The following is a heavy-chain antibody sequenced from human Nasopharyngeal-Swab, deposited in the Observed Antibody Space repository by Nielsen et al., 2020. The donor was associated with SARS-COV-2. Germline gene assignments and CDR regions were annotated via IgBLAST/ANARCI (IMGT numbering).Heavy chain of an antibody. J-gene: IGHJ3*02. V-gene: IGHV3-21*01. CDR3: ARDRGYSYGPDAFDI. Sequence: WIRQPPGKGLEWVSSISSSSSYIYYADSVKGRFTISRDKAQNSLYPQMNGLRAEDTAVYYCARDRGYSYGPDAFDIWGQGTMGTVSS. CDR2: ISSSSSYI. D-gene: IGHD5-18*01.